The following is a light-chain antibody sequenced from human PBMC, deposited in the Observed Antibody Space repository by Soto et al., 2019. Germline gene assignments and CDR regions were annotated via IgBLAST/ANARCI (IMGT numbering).Light chain of an antibody. CDR2: YDD. Sequence: QPVLTQPPSVSEAPRQRVTISCSGSSSNIGNNAVNWYQQLPGKAPKLLIYYDDLLPSGVSDRFSGSKSGTSASLAISGLQSEDEADYYCAAWDDSLNGQLFGGGTKLTVL. V-gene: IGLV1-36*01. CDR1: SSNIGNNA. CDR3: AAWDDSLNGQL. J-gene: IGLJ3*02.